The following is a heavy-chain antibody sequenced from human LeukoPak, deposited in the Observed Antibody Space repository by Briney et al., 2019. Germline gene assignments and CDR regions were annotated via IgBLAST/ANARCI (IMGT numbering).Heavy chain of an antibody. CDR3: AKVGSGSSYLDYFDC. Sequence: GGSLRLSCAASGFTFSSYAMSWVRQAPGKGLEWVSGISGSGGSTYYADSVKGRFTISRDNSKNTLYLQMNSLRAEDTAVYYCAKVGSGSSYLDYFDCWGQGTLVTVSS. V-gene: IGHV3-23*01. CDR2: ISGSGGST. CDR1: GFTFSSYA. J-gene: IGHJ4*02. D-gene: IGHD3-10*01.